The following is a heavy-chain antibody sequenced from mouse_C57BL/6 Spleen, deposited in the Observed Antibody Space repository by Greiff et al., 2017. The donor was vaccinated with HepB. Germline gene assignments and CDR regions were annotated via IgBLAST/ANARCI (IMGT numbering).Heavy chain of an antibody. CDR2: IYPGDGDT. J-gene: IGHJ1*03. D-gene: IGHD1-1*01. CDR1: GYAFSSSW. Sequence: VQLQQSGPELVKPGASVKISCKASGYAFSSSWMNWVKQRPGKGLEWIGRIYPGDGDTNYNGKFKGKATLTADKSSSTAYMQLSSLPSEDSAVYFGANYYGSSYGWYFDVWGTRTTVTVSS. CDR3: ANYYGSSYGWYFDV. V-gene: IGHV1-82*01.